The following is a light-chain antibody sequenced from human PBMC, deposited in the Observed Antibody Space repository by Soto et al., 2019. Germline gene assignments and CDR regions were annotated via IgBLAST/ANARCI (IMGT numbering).Light chain of an antibody. Sequence: TQSPGTLSLSPGERVTLSCKASQTINNNYVAWYQQRPGRAPRLLVYGASARATGIPDRFRGSGAGTGFTLTINSLQSEDFAIYYCQRYNNWPLTFGGGTKVDIK. CDR3: QRYNNWPLT. V-gene: IGKV3D-15*01. CDR2: GAS. J-gene: IGKJ4*01. CDR1: QTINNN.